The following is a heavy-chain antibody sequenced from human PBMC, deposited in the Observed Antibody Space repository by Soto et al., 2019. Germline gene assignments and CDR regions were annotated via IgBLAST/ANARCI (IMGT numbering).Heavy chain of an antibody. V-gene: IGHV1-18*01. CDR2: ISAYNGNT. Sequence: ASVKVSCKVSGYTFTSYGISWVRQAPGQGLEWMGWISAYNGNTNYAQKLQGRVTMTTDTSTSTAYMELRSLRSDDTAVYYCARDCVDNAMVCYYYGMDVWGQGPTVTVSS. CDR3: ARDCVDNAMVCYYYGMDV. J-gene: IGHJ6*02. D-gene: IGHD5-18*01. CDR1: GYTFTSYG.